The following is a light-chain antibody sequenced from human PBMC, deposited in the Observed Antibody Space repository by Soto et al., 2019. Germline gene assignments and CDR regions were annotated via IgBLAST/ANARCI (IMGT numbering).Light chain of an antibody. CDR2: LEGSGSY. CDR3: ETWDSNTQGV. CDR1: SGHSSYI. V-gene: IGLV4-60*02. J-gene: IGLJ2*01. Sequence: QLVLTQSSSASASLGSSVKLTCTLSSGHSSYIIAWHQQQPGKAPRYLMKLEGSGSYNKGSGVPDRFSGSSSGADRYLTISNLQFEDEAEYYCETWDSNTQGVFGGGTKLTVL.